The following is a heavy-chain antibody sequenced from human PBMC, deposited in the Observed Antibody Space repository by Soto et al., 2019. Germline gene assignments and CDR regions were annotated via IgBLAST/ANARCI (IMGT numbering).Heavy chain of an antibody. CDR3: VRLGYRSGYYSDY. CDR1: GFTFSDHF. V-gene: IGHV3-72*01. Sequence: GGSLRLSCAVSGFTFSDHFIDWVRQAPGKGLEWVGRSRNKAHSYTTEYAASVIGRFTISREDSKNSLYLQMNSLKTEDTAVYYCVRLGYRSGYYSDYWGQGTLVTVSS. D-gene: IGHD6-19*01. CDR2: SRNKAHSYTT. J-gene: IGHJ4*02.